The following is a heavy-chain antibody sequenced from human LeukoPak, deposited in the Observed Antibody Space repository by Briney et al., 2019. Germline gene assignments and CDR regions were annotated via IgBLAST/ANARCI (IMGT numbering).Heavy chain of an antibody. CDR3: ARDRRAAADY. J-gene: IGHJ4*02. CDR2: IRQDGSEE. D-gene: IGHD6-13*01. CDR1: GFTLSNYW. Sequence: GGSLRLSCAASGFTLSNYWMTWVRQAPGKGLEWVDNIRQDGSEERYVDSVKGRFTISRDNDKNSVYLQMNSLRVEDTAVYYCARDRRAAADYWGQGTLVTVSS. V-gene: IGHV3-7*01.